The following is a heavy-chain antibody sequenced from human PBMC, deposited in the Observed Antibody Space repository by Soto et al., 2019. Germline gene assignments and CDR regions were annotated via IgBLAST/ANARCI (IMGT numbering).Heavy chain of an antibody. Sequence: QVQLVQSGAEVKKPGASVKVSCKASGYSFTDYPMQWVRQAPGQGLEWLGWINVATGATRYSHSFQGRVTFDRDTSXXTAYMELSSLRSEDTAVYFCTRENYESSGYYPMSLWGQGTLVTVSS. CDR1: GYSFTDYP. J-gene: IGHJ1*01. D-gene: IGHD3-22*01. CDR3: TRENYESSGYYPMSL. CDR2: INVATGAT. V-gene: IGHV1-3*01.